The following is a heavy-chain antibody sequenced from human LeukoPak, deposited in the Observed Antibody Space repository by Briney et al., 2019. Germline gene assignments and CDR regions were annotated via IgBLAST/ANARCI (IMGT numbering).Heavy chain of an antibody. CDR3: ARRFNYDFWSGYLFDY. CDR2: IYYSGST. CDR1: GGSFSGYY. V-gene: IGHV4-34*01. J-gene: IGHJ4*02. Sequence: PSETLSLTCAVYGGSFSGYYWSWIRQPPGKGLEWIGSIYYSGSTYYNPSLKSRVTISVDTSRNQFSLKLSSVTAADTAVYYCARRFNYDFWSGYLFDYWGQGTLVTVSS. D-gene: IGHD3-3*01.